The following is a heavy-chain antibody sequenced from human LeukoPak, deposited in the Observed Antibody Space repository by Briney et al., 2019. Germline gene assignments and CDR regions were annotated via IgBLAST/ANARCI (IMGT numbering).Heavy chain of an antibody. CDR2: IWYDGSNK. V-gene: IGHV3-33*08. CDR3: ARDIMTTVTTLDY. J-gene: IGHJ4*02. CDR1: GFTFSSYA. Sequence: GGSLRLSCVASGFTFSSYAMSWVRQAPGKGLEWVAVIWYDGSNKYYADSVKGRFTISRDNSKNTLYLQMNSLRAEDTAVYYCARDIMTTVTTLDYWGQGTLVTVPS. D-gene: IGHD4-17*01.